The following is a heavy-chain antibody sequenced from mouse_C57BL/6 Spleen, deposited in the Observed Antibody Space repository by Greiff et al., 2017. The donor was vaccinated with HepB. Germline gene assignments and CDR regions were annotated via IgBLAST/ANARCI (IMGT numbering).Heavy chain of an antibody. CDR2: IYPGSGST. CDR3: AREGGYYYGSSPYYFDY. CDR1: GYTFTSYW. J-gene: IGHJ2*01. Sequence: QVQLKQPGAELVKPGASVKMSCKASGYTFTSYWITWVKQRPGQGLEWIGDIYPGSGSTNYNEKFKSKATLTVDTSSSTAYMQLSSLTSEDSAVYYCAREGGYYYGSSPYYFDYWGQGTTLTVSS. V-gene: IGHV1-55*01. D-gene: IGHD1-1*01.